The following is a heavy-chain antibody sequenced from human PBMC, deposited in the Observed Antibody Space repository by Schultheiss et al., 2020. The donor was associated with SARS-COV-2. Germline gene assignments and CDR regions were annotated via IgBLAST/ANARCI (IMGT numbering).Heavy chain of an antibody. CDR3: ASGAGVHYYDSSGYYHPGFDY. CDR2: IYYSGST. J-gene: IGHJ4*02. CDR1: GGSISSTSYY. D-gene: IGHD3-22*01. Sequence: GSLRLSCTVSGGSISSTSYYWGWIRQPPGKGLEWIGTIYYSGSTYYNPSLKSRVTISVDTSKNQFSLRLSSVTAADTAVYYCASGAGVHYYDSSGYYHPGFDYWGQGTLVTVSS. V-gene: IGHV4-39*07.